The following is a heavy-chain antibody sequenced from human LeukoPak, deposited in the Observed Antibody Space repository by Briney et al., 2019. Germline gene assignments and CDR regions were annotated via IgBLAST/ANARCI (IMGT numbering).Heavy chain of an antibody. Sequence: GASVKVSCKASGYTFTSYYMHWVRQAPGQGLEWMGIINPSGGSTSYAQKLQGRVTMTRDMSTSTVYMELSSLRSEDTAVYYCAKEGRGSGSFYLYDGYYFDYWGQGTLVTVSS. CDR1: GYTFTSYY. CDR3: AKEGRGSGSFYLYDGYYFDY. CDR2: INPSGGST. J-gene: IGHJ4*02. V-gene: IGHV1-46*01. D-gene: IGHD3-10*01.